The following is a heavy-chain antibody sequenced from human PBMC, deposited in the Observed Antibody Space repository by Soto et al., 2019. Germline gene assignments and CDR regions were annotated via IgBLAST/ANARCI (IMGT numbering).Heavy chain of an antibody. CDR2: SNPNSGGT. Sequence: GASVKVSCKASGYTFTGYYIHRVRQAPGQGLEWMGWSNPNSGGTHYAQRFRGRATMTRDTSISPAYMELSRLRSDDTAVYYCARHSGYNSVFDYWGQGHPVTVSS. J-gene: IGHJ4*02. V-gene: IGHV1-2*02. D-gene: IGHD5-12*01. CDR3: ARHSGYNSVFDY. CDR1: GYTFTGYY.